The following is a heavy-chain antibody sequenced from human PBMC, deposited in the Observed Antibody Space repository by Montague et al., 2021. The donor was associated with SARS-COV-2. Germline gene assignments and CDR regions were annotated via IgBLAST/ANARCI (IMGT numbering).Heavy chain of an antibody. D-gene: IGHD2-15*01. CDR3: ARLTQLGYCSSASCSPALYFDY. CDR2: FSRSGGS. J-gene: IGHJ4*02. V-gene: IGHV4-59*01. CDR1: GGSMSDYY. Sequence: SETLSLTCTVSGGSMSDYYWTWIRQPPGKGPEWIGYFSRSGGSNYSPSLRGRVTISLVTSRSQFSLQLSSVTAADTAFYYCARLTQLGYCSSASCSPALYFDYWGQGTLVTVSS.